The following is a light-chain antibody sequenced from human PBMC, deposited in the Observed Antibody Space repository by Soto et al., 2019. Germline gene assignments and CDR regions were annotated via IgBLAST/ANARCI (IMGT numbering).Light chain of an antibody. V-gene: IGKV3-15*01. CDR3: QQYNNRPYT. Sequence: EIVMTQSPATLSVSPGERATLSCRASQSVNSYLAWYQHKPGQAPSLLIYGASTLATGIPARFSGSGSGPEFTLTISSLQSDDFGVYYCQQYNNRPYTFGQGTKLEIK. J-gene: IGKJ2*01. CDR2: GAS. CDR1: QSVNSY.